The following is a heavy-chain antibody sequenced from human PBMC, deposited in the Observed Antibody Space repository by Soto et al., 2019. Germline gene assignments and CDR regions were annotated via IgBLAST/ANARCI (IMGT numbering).Heavy chain of an antibody. Sequence: SETLSLTCAVSGGSISSSNWWSWVRQPPGKGLEWIGEIYHSGSTNYNPSLKSRVTISVDKSKNQFSLKLSSVTAADTAVYYCARAGDTYYDILTGYYGSSTFDYWGQGTLVTVSS. CDR3: ARAGDTYYDILTGYYGSSTFDY. J-gene: IGHJ4*02. CDR1: GGSISSSNW. V-gene: IGHV4-4*02. D-gene: IGHD3-9*01. CDR2: IYHSGST.